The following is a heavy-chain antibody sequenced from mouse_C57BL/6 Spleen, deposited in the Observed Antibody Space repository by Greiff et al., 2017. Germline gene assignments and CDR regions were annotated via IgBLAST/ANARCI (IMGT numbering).Heavy chain of an antibody. CDR1: GFTFSDYY. J-gene: IGHJ4*01. CDR3: ARRGFITTSARDY. V-gene: IGHV5-12*01. D-gene: IGHD1-1*01. CDR2: ISNGGGST. Sequence: EVHLVESGGGLVQPGGSLKLSCAASGFTFSDYYMYWVRQTPEKRLEWVAYISNGGGSTYYPDTVKGRFPISRDNAKNTLYLQMSRLKSEDTAMYYCARRGFITTSARDYWGRGTSVTVSS.